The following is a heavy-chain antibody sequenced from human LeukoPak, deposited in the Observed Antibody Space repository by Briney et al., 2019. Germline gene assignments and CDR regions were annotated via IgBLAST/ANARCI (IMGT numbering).Heavy chain of an antibody. Sequence: KPSQTLSLTCTVSGGSISSDGYDWSWIRQPAGKGLEWIGNIYTSGSTNFNPSLTSRVTISVDTPKNQFSLNLNSATAADTAVYYCAREGPFRGLYFDSWGQGTLVTVSS. J-gene: IGHJ4*02. V-gene: IGHV4-61*09. D-gene: IGHD3-10*01. CDR1: GGSISSDGYD. CDR3: AREGPFRGLYFDS. CDR2: IYTSGST.